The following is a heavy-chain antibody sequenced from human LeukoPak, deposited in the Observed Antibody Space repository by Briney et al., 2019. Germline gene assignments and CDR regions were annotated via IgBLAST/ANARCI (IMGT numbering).Heavy chain of an antibody. CDR2: ISSSGSTI. V-gene: IGHV3-48*04. Sequence: PGGSLRLSCAASGFTFSSYSMNWVRQAPGKGLEWVSYISSSGSTIYYADSVKGRFTISRDNAKNSLYLQMNSLRAEDTAVYYCARDRWYYGSGTVLGYWGQGTLVTVSS. CDR1: GFTFSSYS. J-gene: IGHJ4*02. D-gene: IGHD3-10*01. CDR3: ARDRWYYGSGTVLGY.